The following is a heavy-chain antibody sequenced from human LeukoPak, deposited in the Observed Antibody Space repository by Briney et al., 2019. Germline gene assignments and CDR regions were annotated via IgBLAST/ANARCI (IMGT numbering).Heavy chain of an antibody. V-gene: IGHV4-39*01. CDR1: NASISSRCSW. D-gene: IGHD3-22*01. CDR3: SCVVYSSGSYGCFDY. Sequence: KASERQSPAWPLSNASISSRCSWWGWIRQSPGKGLEWIGSISYSGSTYYNPSLKSRVTIYVDTSKNQFSLKLRSVTAADTAVYYCSCVVYSSGSYGCFDYWGQGTLVTVSS. J-gene: IGHJ4*02. CDR2: ISYSGST.